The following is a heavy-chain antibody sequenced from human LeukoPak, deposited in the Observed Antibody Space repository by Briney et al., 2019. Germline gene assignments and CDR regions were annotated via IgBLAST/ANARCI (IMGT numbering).Heavy chain of an antibody. V-gene: IGHV3-23*01. CDR1: GFSFSTYA. CDR3: AKDIRYSS. Sequence: PGGSLRLSCAASGFSFSTYAMTWVRQAPGKGLEWVSGSGSGGSTHYADSVKGRFTISRDDSKNSLYLQMNSLRVEDTAVYYCAKDIRYSSWGQGTLVTVSS. J-gene: IGHJ4*02. D-gene: IGHD3-9*01. CDR2: SGSGGST.